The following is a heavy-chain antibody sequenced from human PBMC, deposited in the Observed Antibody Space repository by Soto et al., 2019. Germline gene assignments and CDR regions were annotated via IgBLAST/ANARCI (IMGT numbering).Heavy chain of an antibody. CDR1: GFTFSTYA. D-gene: IGHD1-26*01. Sequence: GGSLRLSCAVSGFTFSTYAMNWVRQAPGKGLEWLSLISGSGSGTYYADSVKGRFTISRDNSENTLYLQMNSLRAEDTAVYYCAKDQGNTIVGASRGFAHCRQGTLVTVSS. V-gene: IGHV3-23*01. CDR3: AKDQGNTIVGASRGFAH. J-gene: IGHJ4*02. CDR2: ISGSGSGT.